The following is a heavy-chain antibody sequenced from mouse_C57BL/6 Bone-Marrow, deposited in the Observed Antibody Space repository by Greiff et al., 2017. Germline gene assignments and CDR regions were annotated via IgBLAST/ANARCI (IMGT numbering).Heavy chain of an antibody. Sequence: VQLKESGPGLVKPSQSLSLTCSVTGYSITSGYYWNWIRQFPGNKLEWMGYISYDGSNNYNPSLKNRISITRDTSKNQFFLKLNSVTTEDTATYYCAREGLTSLRGDYWGQGTSVTVSS. CDR3: AREGLTSLRGDY. J-gene: IGHJ4*01. D-gene: IGHD4-1*01. CDR1: GYSITSGYY. CDR2: ISYDGSN. V-gene: IGHV3-6*01.